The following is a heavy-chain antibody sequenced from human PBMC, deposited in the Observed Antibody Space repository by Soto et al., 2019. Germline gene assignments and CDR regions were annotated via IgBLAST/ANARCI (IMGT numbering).Heavy chain of an antibody. CDR2: IWYDGSNK. CDR3: ARENYSEYYFDY. CDR1: GFTFSSYG. D-gene: IGHD4-4*01. Sequence: QVQLVESGGGVVQPGRSLRLSCAASGFTFSSYGMHWVRQAPGKGLEWVAVIWYDGSNKYYADSVKGRFTISRDNSKNTLYLQMNSLRAEDTAVYYCARENYSEYYFDYWGQGTLVTVSS. V-gene: IGHV3-33*01. J-gene: IGHJ4*02.